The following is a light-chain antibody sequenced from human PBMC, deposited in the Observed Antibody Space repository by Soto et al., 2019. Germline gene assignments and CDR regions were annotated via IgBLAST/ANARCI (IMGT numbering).Light chain of an antibody. CDR3: QQYNNWALT. V-gene: IGKV3-15*01. J-gene: IGKJ4*01. Sequence: EIVLTQSPVTLSVSPGEGATLSCRASQSVAGDLAWFQQTPGQVPRLLIYGASTRATCVPARFRGSGSGTDFNLSISGRESGDFAGYYCQQYNNWALTCGGGTNVEIK. CDR2: GAS. CDR1: QSVAGD.